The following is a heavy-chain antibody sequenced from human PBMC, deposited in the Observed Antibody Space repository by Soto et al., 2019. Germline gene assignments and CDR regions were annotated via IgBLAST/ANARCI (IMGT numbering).Heavy chain of an antibody. Sequence: ASVKVSCKASGYTFTSYDIKWVRQATGQGIEWMGWMKPNRGNTGYAQKFQGRVTMTRNTSISTAYMELSSLISDVSALYYCAREGSCGDFWGQGTLVTVSS. CDR2: MKPNRGNT. V-gene: IGHV1-8*01. J-gene: IGHJ4*02. CDR1: GYTFTSYD. D-gene: IGHD2-15*01. CDR3: AREGSCGDF.